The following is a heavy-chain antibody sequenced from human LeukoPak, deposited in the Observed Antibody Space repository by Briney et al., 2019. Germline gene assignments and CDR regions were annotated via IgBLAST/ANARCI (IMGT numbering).Heavy chain of an antibody. CDR3: ARDWLAGNPYHAFDL. CDR1: GFTFSSYW. CDR2: IKKDGSEE. D-gene: IGHD3-22*01. J-gene: IGHJ3*01. V-gene: IGHV3-7*01. Sequence: PGGSLRLSCAASGFTFSSYWMSWVRQAPGKGLECVANIKKDGSEEYYVDSVKGRFSISRDNAKNSLYLQMNSLRAEDTAVYYCARDWLAGNPYHAFDLWGKGTMVTVSS.